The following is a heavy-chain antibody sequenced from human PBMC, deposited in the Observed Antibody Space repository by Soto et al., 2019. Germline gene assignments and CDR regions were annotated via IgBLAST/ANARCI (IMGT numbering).Heavy chain of an antibody. J-gene: IGHJ6*02. CDR1: GDSITSDDYY. V-gene: IGHV4-30-4*01. Sequence: QVQLQESGPGLLRPSQTLSLTCTVSGDSITSDDYYWTWIRQPPGKGLEWLGHIYYTGSTSYNPSLAGRGSISLDTSTNPLSLRVRSVTAADTAVYYCARASVHIINSSRAMDVWGHGTSIIVSS. D-gene: IGHD3-10*01. CDR2: IYYTGST. CDR3: ARASVHIINSSRAMDV.